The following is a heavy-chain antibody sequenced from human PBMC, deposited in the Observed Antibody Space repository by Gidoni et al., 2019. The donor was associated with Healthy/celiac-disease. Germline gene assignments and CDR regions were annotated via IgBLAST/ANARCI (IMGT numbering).Heavy chain of an antibody. CDR2: IVVGSGNT. Sequence: QMQLVQSGPEVKKPGTSVKVSCKASGFTFTSSAVPGVRQARGQRLEWIGWIVVGSGNTNYAQKFQERVTITRDMSTSTAYMELSSLRSEDTAVYYCAADPLNNPAFGPTDYYYYMDVWGKGTTVTVSS. CDR1: GFTFTSSA. CDR3: AADPLNNPAFGPTDYYYYMDV. V-gene: IGHV1-58*01. J-gene: IGHJ6*03. D-gene: IGHD3-10*01.